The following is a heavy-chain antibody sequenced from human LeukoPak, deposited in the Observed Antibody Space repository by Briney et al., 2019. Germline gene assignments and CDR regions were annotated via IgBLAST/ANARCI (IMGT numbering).Heavy chain of an antibody. J-gene: IGHJ4*02. Sequence: GESLRLSCAASGFTFSTYSMTWVRQGPGKGLEWVSSIYPNGGSTFYADSVKGRFTISRDNSKNSLYLQMNSLRAEDTAVYYCAREGYYGSGSYSVWGQGTLVTVPS. CDR3: AREGYYGSGSYSV. CDR1: GFTFSTYS. CDR2: IYPNGGST. V-gene: IGHV3-23*01. D-gene: IGHD3-10*01.